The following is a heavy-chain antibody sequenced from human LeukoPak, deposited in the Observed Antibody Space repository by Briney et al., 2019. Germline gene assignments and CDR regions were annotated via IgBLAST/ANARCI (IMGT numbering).Heavy chain of an antibody. CDR1: GGSISSYY. CDR2: IYYSGST. J-gene: IGHJ5*02. V-gene: IGHV4-59*05. CDR3: ARHSYSSGWAKYNWFDP. D-gene: IGHD6-19*01. Sequence: SETLSLTCTVSGGSISSYYWSRIRQPPGKGLEWIGSIYYSGSTYYNPSLKSRVTISVDTSKNQFSLKLSSVTAADTAVYYCARHSYSSGWAKYNWFDPWGQGTLVAVSS.